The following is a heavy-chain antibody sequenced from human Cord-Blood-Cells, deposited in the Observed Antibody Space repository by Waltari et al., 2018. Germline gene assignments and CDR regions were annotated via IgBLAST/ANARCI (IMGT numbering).Heavy chain of an antibody. J-gene: IGHJ4*02. CDR1: GGTFSSYA. D-gene: IGHD2-2*01. CDR3: AREIVVVPAAHYYFDY. Sequence: QVQLVQSGAEVKKPGSSVKVSCKASGGTFSSYAISWVRQAPGQGLEWMGGIIPIFGTANYAQKFQGRVTITADESTSTAYMGLSSLRSEDTAVYYCAREIVVVPAAHYYFDYWGQGTLVTVSS. V-gene: IGHV1-69*01. CDR2: IIPIFGTA.